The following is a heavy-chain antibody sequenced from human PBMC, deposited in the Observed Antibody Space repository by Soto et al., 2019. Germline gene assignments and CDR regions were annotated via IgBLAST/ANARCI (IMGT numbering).Heavy chain of an antibody. V-gene: IGHV3-30*03. CDR2: ISYDGSNK. Sequence: GGSLRLSCAASDFTFSNACINWVRQAPGKGLEWVAVISYDGSNKYYADSVKGRFTISRDNSKNTLYLQMNSLRAEDTAVYYCARDVPYYYYMDVWGKGTTVTVSS. CDR1: DFTFSNAC. D-gene: IGHD2-2*01. J-gene: IGHJ6*03. CDR3: ARDVPYYYYMDV.